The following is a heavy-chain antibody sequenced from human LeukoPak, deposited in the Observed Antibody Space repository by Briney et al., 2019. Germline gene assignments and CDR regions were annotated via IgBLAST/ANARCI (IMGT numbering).Heavy chain of an antibody. Sequence: GGSLRLSCAASGFSFSNYAMSWVRQAPGKGPEWVSGISGSGLRTYYADSVKGRFTISRDNSKNTLYLQMNSLRAEDTAVYYCAKRDFYDSSGFAAFFEVWGQGTLVTVSS. V-gene: IGHV3-23*01. CDR2: ISGSGLRT. CDR1: GFSFSNYA. J-gene: IGHJ1*01. D-gene: IGHD3-22*01. CDR3: AKRDFYDSSGFAAFFEV.